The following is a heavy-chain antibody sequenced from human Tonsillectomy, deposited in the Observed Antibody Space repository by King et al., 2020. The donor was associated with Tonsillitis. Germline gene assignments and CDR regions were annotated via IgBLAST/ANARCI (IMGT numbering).Heavy chain of an antibody. J-gene: IGHJ4*02. D-gene: IGHD5-18*01. Sequence: VQLVESGGGLVQPGGSLRLSCAASGFTFSSYWMHWVRQAPGKGLVWVSRINSDGSSTSYADSVKGRFTISRDNAKNTLYLQMNSLRAEDTAVYYCARVLQGYSYGYRLDYWGQGTLVTVSS. CDR3: ARVLQGYSYGYRLDY. CDR2: INSDGSST. CDR1: GFTFSSYW. V-gene: IGHV3-74*01.